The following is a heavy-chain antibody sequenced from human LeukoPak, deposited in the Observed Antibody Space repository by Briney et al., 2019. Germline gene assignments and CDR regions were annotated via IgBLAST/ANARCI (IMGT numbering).Heavy chain of an antibody. J-gene: IGHJ4*02. V-gene: IGHV3-48*02. CDR2: ISSSGLTT. CDR3: ARDAISSGS. D-gene: IGHD1-26*01. CDR1: GFTLSSYS. Sequence: PGGSLRLSCAASGFTLSSYSMNWVRQAPVNGLEWVSYISSSGLTTNYADSVKGRFTIFRDNVKNSVYLQMNRLTDEDTAVYYCARDAISSGSWGQGTLVTVSS.